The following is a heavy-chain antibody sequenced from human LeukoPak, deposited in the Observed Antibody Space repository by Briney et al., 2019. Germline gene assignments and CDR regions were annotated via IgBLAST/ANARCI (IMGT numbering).Heavy chain of an antibody. CDR2: IYYSGST. D-gene: IGHD6-19*01. CDR3: ARGVGRYAGVDY. CDR1: GGSISSYY. Sequence: SDTLFLTCTVSGGSISSYYWRWIRQPQGKGLEWIGYIYYSGSTNYNPSLKSRVTISVDTSKNQFSLKLSSVTAADTAVYYCARGVGRYAGVDYWGQGTLVTVSS. J-gene: IGHJ4*02. V-gene: IGHV4-59*01.